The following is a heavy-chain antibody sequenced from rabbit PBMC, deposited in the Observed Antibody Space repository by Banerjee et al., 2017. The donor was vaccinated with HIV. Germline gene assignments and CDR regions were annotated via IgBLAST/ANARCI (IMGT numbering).Heavy chain of an antibody. Sequence: QEQLVESGGGLVQPEGSLTLTCKASGFTLSDNYYMRWVRQAPGKGLEWIGCIVAGSSGSTYYASWAKGRFTISKTSSTTVTLQMTSLTAADTATYFCARAGGFEKYFNLWGQGTLVTVS. J-gene: IGHJ4*01. CDR1: GFTLSDNYY. D-gene: IGHD1-1*01. CDR2: IVAGSSGST. V-gene: IGHV1S45*01. CDR3: ARAGGFEKYFNL.